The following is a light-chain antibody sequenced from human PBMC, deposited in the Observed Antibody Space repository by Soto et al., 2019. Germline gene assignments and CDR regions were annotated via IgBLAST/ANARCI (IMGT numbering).Light chain of an antibody. CDR3: SSYTRNSTLV. V-gene: IGLV2-14*01. J-gene: IGLJ2*01. Sequence: QSVLTQPASVSGSPGQSITISCTGTNSDVGGYNYVSWYQQHPGKAPKLIIYEVSNRPSGVSNRFSGSKSGNTASLTISGLQAEDEADYYCSSYTRNSTLVFGGGTKVTVL. CDR2: EVS. CDR1: NSDVGGYNY.